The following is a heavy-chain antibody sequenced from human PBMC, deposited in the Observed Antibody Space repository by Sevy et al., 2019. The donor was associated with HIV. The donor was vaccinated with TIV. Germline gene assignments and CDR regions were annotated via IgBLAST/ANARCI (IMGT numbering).Heavy chain of an antibody. J-gene: IGHJ4*02. CDR3: ARDLEFYDYGDYGPAFMPAY. D-gene: IGHD4-17*01. Sequence: GGSLRLSCAASGFTFSTYGMHWVRQAPGKGLEWVAVMWFDGSNTYYADSVKGRFTISRDIAKNTLHVQMNSLRAEDTAVYYCARDLEFYDYGDYGPAFMPAYWGQGTLVTVSS. V-gene: IGHV3-33*01. CDR2: MWFDGSNT. CDR1: GFTFSTYG.